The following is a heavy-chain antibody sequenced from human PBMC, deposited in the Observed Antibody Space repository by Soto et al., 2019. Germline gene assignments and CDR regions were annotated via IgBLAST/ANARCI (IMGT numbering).Heavy chain of an antibody. Sequence: ASVKVSCKASGYTFTGYYMHWVRQAPGQGLEWMGWINPNSGGTNYAQKFQGWVTMTRDTSISTAYMELSRLRSDDTAVYYRARDLPGYSSSWYGSKYYYYGMDVWGQGTTVTVSS. J-gene: IGHJ6*02. CDR3: ARDLPGYSSSWYGSKYYYYGMDV. CDR1: GYTFTGYY. D-gene: IGHD6-13*01. V-gene: IGHV1-2*04. CDR2: INPNSGGT.